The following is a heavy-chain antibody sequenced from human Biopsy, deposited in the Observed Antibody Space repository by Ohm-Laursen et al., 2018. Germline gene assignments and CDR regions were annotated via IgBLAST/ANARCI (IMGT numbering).Heavy chain of an antibody. CDR3: AGAGGHSF. D-gene: IGHD3-16*01. CDR2: IHGSGRT. J-gene: IGHJ4*02. CDR1: EFNVDRNH. Sequence: GSLRLSCAASEFNVDRNHMNWVRQAPGKGLEWVSMIHGSGRTDYADSVKGRFTVSRDNSKDTVYLQMNALRVDDTAMYYCAGAGGHSFWGQGALDTVSS. V-gene: IGHV3-66*01.